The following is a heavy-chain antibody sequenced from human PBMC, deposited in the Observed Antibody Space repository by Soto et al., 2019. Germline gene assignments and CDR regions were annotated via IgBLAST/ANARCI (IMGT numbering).Heavy chain of an antibody. V-gene: IGHV4-61*03. CDR3: AREYSNSPEAFDF. CDR1: GVSVNNDNYY. D-gene: IGHD6-6*01. Sequence: SETLSLTCTVSGVSVNNDNYYWSWIRQPPGKGLEWIGYIYYTGSTTYNPSLKSRVTISLDTSRNHFSLSLSSVTAADTAVFYCAREYSNSPEAFDFWGRGTLVTVSS. J-gene: IGHJ4*02. CDR2: IYYTGST.